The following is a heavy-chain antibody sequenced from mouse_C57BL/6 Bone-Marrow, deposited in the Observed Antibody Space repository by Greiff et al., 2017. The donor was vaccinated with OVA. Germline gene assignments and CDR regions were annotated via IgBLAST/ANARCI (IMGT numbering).Heavy chain of an antibody. CDR3: ASCYYYGSSYYWYFDV. Sequence: QVHVKQPGTELVKPGASVKLSCKASGYTFTSYWMHWVKQRPGQGLEWIGNINPSNGGTNYNEKFKSKATLTVDKSSSTAYMQLSSLTSEDSAVYYCASCYYYGSSYYWYFDVWGTGTTVTVSS. J-gene: IGHJ1*03. V-gene: IGHV1-53*01. CDR1: GYTFTSYW. CDR2: INPSNGGT. D-gene: IGHD1-1*01.